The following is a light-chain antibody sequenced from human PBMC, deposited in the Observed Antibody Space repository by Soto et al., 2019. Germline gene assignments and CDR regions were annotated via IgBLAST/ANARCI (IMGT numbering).Light chain of an antibody. CDR3: AAWDDSLNGPL. V-gene: IGLV1-44*01. Sequence: QSVLTQPPSASGTPGQRVTISCSGTSSNIGSNTVNSYQQLPGTAPTLLIYSNNQRRSGVPDRFSGSNSGTSTSLAVNGLQSEDDAEYYCAAWDDSLNGPLFGGGTKLTVL. CDR2: SNN. CDR1: SSNIGSNT. J-gene: IGLJ3*02.